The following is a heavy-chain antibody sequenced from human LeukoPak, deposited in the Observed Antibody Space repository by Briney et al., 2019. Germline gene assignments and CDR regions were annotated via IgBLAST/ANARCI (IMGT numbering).Heavy chain of an antibody. CDR2: INHSGST. J-gene: IGHJ4*02. Sequence: PSETLSLTCTVSGGSLSSYYWSWLRQPPGKGLEWIGEINHSGSTNYNPSLKSRVTISVDTSKNQFSLKLSSVTAADTAVYYCARVGGWSGIDYWGQGTLVTVSS. D-gene: IGHD6-19*01. CDR3: ARVGGWSGIDY. CDR1: GGSLSSYY. V-gene: IGHV4-34*01.